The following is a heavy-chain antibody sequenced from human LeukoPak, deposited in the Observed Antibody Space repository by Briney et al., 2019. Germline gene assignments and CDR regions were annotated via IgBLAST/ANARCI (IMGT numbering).Heavy chain of an antibody. V-gene: IGHV3-30*02. CDR3: AKDQSQYDYLWGSYRFDY. J-gene: IGHJ4*02. D-gene: IGHD3-16*02. Sequence: PGGSLRLSCAASGFTFTSHGMHWVRQAPGKGLQWVAFIRSDAINKYYADSVKGRFTISRDNSKNTLYLQMNSLRAEDTAMYYCAKDQSQYDYLWGSYRFDYWGQGTLVTVSS. CDR2: IRSDAINK. CDR1: GFTFTSHG.